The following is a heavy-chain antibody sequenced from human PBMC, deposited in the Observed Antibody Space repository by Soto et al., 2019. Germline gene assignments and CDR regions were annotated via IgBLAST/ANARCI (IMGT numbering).Heavy chain of an antibody. Sequence: EVQLLESGGSLVQPGGSLRLSCAASGFTFSSYGMTWFRQAPGKGLEWVSFSSATGAGTYYADSVKGRFTISRDNSNNTLYLQMTILRADDTAVYYCAKARRAGGNYRFYSDFWGQVALVIVSS. CDR1: GFTFSSYG. V-gene: IGHV3-23*01. D-gene: IGHD3-16*02. J-gene: IGHJ4*02. CDR3: AKARRAGGNYRFYSDF. CDR2: SSATGAGT.